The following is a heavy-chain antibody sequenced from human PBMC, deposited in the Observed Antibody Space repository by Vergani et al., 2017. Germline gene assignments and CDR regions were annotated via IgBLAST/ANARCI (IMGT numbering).Heavy chain of an antibody. J-gene: IGHJ4*02. CDR2: ISYDGSNK. V-gene: IGHV3-30*18. CDR1: GFTFSSYG. CDR3: AKDLIAVAGSVLGLFDY. Sequence: QVQLVESGGGLVKPGRSLRLSCAASGFTFSSYGMHWVRQAPGKGLEWVAVISYDGSNKYYADSVKGRFTISRDNSKNTLYLQMNSLRAEDTAVYYCAKDLIAVAGSVLGLFDYWGQGTLVTVSS. D-gene: IGHD6-19*01.